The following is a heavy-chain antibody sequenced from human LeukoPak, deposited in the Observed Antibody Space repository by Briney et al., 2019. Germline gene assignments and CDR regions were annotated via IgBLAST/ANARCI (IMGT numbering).Heavy chain of an antibody. J-gene: IGHJ6*02. CDR3: ARDYGSGSYRARYGMDV. Sequence: PSETLSLTCTVSGGSISSYYWSWIRQPPGKGLEWIGEINHSGSTNYNPSLKSRVTISVDTSKNQFSLKLSSVTAADTAVYYCARDYGSGSYRARYGMDVWGQGTTVTVSS. V-gene: IGHV4-34*01. CDR2: INHSGST. D-gene: IGHD3-10*01. CDR1: GGSISSYY.